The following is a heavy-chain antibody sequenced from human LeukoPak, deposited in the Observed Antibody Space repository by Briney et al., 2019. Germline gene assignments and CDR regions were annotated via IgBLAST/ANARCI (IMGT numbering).Heavy chain of an antibody. CDR2: ISYDGSN. J-gene: IGHJ4*02. CDR1: GGSISSYS. Sequence: SGALSLTCTVSGGSISSYSWSWIRQPPGKGLECIGYISYDGSNKYYPSLTSRVAILVYNSKNQFSLKLSYVTAADTAVYYCARLSHSFDSSGYYYVRGFDYWGQGALVTVSS. V-gene: IGHV4-59*08. CDR3: ARLSHSFDSSGYYYVRGFDY. D-gene: IGHD3-22*01.